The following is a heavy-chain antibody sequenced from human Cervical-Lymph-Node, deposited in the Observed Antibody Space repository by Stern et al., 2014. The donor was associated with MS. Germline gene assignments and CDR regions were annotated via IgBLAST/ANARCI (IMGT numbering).Heavy chain of an antibody. CDR3: AKEQWETAAFDS. D-gene: IGHD1-26*01. CDR2: IRASGHTT. Sequence: EVQLVESGGGLVRPGGSLRLSCAASGFTFSDYAMNWVRQAPGKGLEWVSGIRASGHTTYYIDSVEGRFTISRDNSKNTLYLQMNRLTAEDTAVYFCAKEQWETAAFDSWGQGTLVTVSS. J-gene: IGHJ4*02. V-gene: IGHV3-23*04. CDR1: GFTFSDYA.